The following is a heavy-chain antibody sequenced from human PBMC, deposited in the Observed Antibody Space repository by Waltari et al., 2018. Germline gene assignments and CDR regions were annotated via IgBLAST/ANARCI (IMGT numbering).Heavy chain of an antibody. CDR2: NYYSGIT. J-gene: IGHJ4*02. CDR1: GGSISSYY. CDR3: ARVRRQWDYYDSSGYYPADFVS. V-gene: IGHV4-59*01. Sequence: QVQLQESGPGLVKPSETLSLTCTVSGGSISSYYWSWIRLPPAKGLEWIGYNYYSGITNYNPSLKSRVTISVDTSKNQFSLKLSSVTAADTAVYYCARVRRQWDYYDSSGYYPADFVSWGQGTLVTVSS. D-gene: IGHD3-22*01.